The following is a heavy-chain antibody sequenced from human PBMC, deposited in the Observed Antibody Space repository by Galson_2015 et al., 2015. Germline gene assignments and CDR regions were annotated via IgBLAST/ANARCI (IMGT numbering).Heavy chain of an antibody. Sequence: SLRLSCAASGFTFSGSAMHWVRQASGKGLEWVGRIRSKANSYATAYAASVKGRFTISRDDSKNTAYLQMNSLRTEDTAVYYCTRLSNDIKRGAYGMDVWGQGTTVTVSS. V-gene: IGHV3-73*01. CDR1: GFTFSGSA. J-gene: IGHJ6*02. CDR3: TRLSNDIKRGAYGMDV. CDR2: IRSKANSYAT. D-gene: IGHD1-1*01.